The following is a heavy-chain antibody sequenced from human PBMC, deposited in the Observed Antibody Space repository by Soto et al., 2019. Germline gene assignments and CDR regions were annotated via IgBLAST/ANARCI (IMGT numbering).Heavy chain of an antibody. CDR1: GGSISGYY. J-gene: IGHJ5*02. CDR3: ARERAIAAAGTRWFDP. Sequence: SETLSLTCTVSGGSISGYYWSWIRQPPGKGLEWIGYIYYSGSTNYNPSLKSRVTISVDTSKNQFSLKLSSVTAADTAVYYCARERAIAAAGTRWFDPWGQGTLVTV. D-gene: IGHD6-13*01. CDR2: IYYSGST. V-gene: IGHV4-59*01.